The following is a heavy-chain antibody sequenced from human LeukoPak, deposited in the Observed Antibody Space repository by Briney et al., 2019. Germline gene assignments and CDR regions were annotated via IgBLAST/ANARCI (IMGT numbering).Heavy chain of an antibody. CDR2: VITILGLS. V-gene: IGHV1-69*04. D-gene: IGHD5-18*01. CDR1: GGTFSSYA. CDR3: AREGMDTSMVQSYYYGMDV. Sequence: ASLKVSCKAFGGTFSSYAISWVRQAPGQGLEWMGRVITILGLSNYAQNFPGRVTITADKSTSTAYMELSNLRSEDTAVYYCAREGMDTSMVQSYYYGMDVWGQGTTVTVSS. J-gene: IGHJ6*02.